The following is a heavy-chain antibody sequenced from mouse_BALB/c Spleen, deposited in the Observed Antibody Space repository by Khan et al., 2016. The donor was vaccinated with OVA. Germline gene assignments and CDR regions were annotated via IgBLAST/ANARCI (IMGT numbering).Heavy chain of an antibody. CDR1: GFSLTSYG. Sequence: QVQLKESGPGLVAPSQSLSITCTVSGFSLTSYGVHWVRQPPGKGLEWLGVIWTGGSTNYNSALMSSLSISKDNSKNQVFLKMKRLENEDTAIYKSGRFYCNYGWYFDYWGEGTTVTVSS. CDR3: GRFYCNYGWYFDY. V-gene: IGHV2-9*02. J-gene: IGHJ1*01. CDR2: IWTGGST. D-gene: IGHD2-1*01.